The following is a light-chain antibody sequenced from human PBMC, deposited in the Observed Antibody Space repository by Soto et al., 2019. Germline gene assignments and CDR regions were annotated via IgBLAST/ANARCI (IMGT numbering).Light chain of an antibody. V-gene: IGKV4-1*01. CDR3: QQYYSTPQT. Sequence: DVVMTQSPDSLAVSLGERATINCKSSQSVLYSSNNKNYLAWYQQKPGQPPKLLISWASTRESGVPDRFSGSGSGSDFTLTISTLQAEDVAVYYGQQYYSTPQTFGQGTKVEIK. CDR2: WAS. J-gene: IGKJ1*01. CDR1: QSVLYSSNNKNY.